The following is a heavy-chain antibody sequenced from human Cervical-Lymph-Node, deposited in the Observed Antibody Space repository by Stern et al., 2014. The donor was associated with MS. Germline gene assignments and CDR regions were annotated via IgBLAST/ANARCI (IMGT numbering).Heavy chain of an antibody. CDR3: ASEAGYSPFDY. CDR1: GGSISSSHW. Sequence: QVQLVESGPGLVKPSGTLSLTCAVSGGSISSSHWWSWVRQSPGNGLEWIGEIHHSGSPKYNPSLKSRVTISIDKSKNQFSLKLDSVTAADTAVYYCASEAGYSPFDYWGQGTLVIVSS. CDR2: IHHSGSP. V-gene: IGHV4-4*02. D-gene: IGHD3-9*01. J-gene: IGHJ4*02.